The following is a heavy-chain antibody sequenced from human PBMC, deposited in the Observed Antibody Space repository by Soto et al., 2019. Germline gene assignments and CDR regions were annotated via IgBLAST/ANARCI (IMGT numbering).Heavy chain of an antibody. J-gene: IGHJ3*02. V-gene: IGHV4-4*02. CDR1: SGSISSSNW. Sequence: SETLSLTCAVSSGSISSSNWWSWVRQPPGKGLEWIGEIYHSGSTNYNPSLKSRVTISVDKSKNQFSLKLSSVTAADTAVYYCARAMSAEQSLLSDAFDIWGQGTMVTVS. CDR3: ARAMSAEQSLLSDAFDI. D-gene: IGHD6-19*01. CDR2: IYHSGST.